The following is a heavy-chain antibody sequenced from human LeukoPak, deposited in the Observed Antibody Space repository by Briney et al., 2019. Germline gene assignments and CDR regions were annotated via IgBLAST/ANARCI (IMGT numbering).Heavy chain of an antibody. J-gene: IGHJ4*02. D-gene: IGHD2-15*01. V-gene: IGHV1-8*03. CDR3: ARVDGSPDY. Sequence: GASVRVSCKTSGYTFTSLDINWVRQATGQGLEWIGWINPNSGNRGYAQQFQGRVTITRDTSIRTAYMELTNLRSEDTAVYYCARVDGSPDYWGQGTLVTVSS. CDR1: GYTFTSLD. CDR2: INPNSGNR.